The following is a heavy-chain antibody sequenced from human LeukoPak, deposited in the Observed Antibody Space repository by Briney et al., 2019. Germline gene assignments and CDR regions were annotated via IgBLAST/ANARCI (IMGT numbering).Heavy chain of an antibody. Sequence: GASVKVSCKASGYTFTGYYMHWVRQAPGQGLEWMGWINPNSGGTNYAQKLQGRVTMTTDTSTSTAYMELRSLRSDDTAVYYCARGDITMNHNYFDYWGQGTLVTVSS. V-gene: IGHV1-2*02. J-gene: IGHJ4*02. CDR1: GYTFTGYY. CDR2: INPNSGGT. D-gene: IGHD3-22*01. CDR3: ARGDITMNHNYFDY.